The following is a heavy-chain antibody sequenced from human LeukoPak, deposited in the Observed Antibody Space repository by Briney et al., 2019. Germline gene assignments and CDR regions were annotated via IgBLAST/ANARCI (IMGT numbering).Heavy chain of an antibody. V-gene: IGHV4-34*01. J-gene: IGHJ4*02. CDR3: ARLQTYSGYEDFDH. CDR1: GVSLGGSY. Sequence: PSETLSLTCAVYGVSLGGSYWTWIRQSPGRGLEWIGEVSQSGTAHYSPSLDSRVTISLDTSKNQFSLRLTSVTAADTAIYYCARLQTYSGYEDFDHWGQGTLVTVSS. D-gene: IGHD5-12*01. CDR2: VSQSGTA.